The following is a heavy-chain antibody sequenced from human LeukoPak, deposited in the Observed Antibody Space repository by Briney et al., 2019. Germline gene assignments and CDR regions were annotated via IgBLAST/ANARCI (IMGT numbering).Heavy chain of an antibody. CDR2: ISTSSSYI. Sequence: GGSLSLSREASGFTFSSYSIDWVRQAPGKGLEWVSSISTSSSYIYYADSVEGRFTISRANAKNSLYLQMNSLRAEDTAVYYCARAGASIVVATYFDYWGQGTAVTVSS. CDR3: ARAGASIVVATYFDY. V-gene: IGHV3-21*01. CDR1: GFTFSSYS. J-gene: IGHJ4*02. D-gene: IGHD1-26*01.